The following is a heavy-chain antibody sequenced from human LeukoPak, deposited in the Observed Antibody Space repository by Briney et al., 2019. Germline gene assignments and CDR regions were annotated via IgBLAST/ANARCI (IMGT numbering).Heavy chain of an antibody. V-gene: IGHV4-38-2*02. Sequence: PSETLSLTCAVSGYSISSGYYWGWIRQPPGKGLEWIGSIYHSGSTYYNPSLKSRVTISVDTSKNQFSLKLSSVTAADTAVYYCARDRSGYFDPWGQGTLVTVSS. CDR1: GYSISSGYY. CDR3: ARDRSGYFDP. D-gene: IGHD3-3*01. J-gene: IGHJ5*02. CDR2: IYHSGST.